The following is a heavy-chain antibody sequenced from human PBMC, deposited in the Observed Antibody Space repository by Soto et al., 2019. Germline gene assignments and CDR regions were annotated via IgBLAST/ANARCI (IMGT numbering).Heavy chain of an antibody. V-gene: IGHV4-61*01. CDR1: GGSVNGGTYY. Sequence: VQLQESGPGLVKPSETLSLTCAVSGGSVNGGTYYWSWIRQPPGKGREWIGYIYYSGSTNYNPSLKSRVTVSVDTSKNQFSLKLNSVTTADTAVYYCARDVFGDHVGRWFDHWGQGTLVTVSS. J-gene: IGHJ5*02. CDR2: IYYSGST. CDR3: ARDVFGDHVGRWFDH. D-gene: IGHD4-17*01.